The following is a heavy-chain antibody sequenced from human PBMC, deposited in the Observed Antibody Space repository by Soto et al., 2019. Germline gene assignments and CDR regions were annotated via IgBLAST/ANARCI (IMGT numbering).Heavy chain of an antibody. CDR3: AREASYDFWSGYLKPHYYYYGMDV. Sequence: VASVKVSCKASGYTFTGYGISWVRQAPGQGLEWMGWISAYNGNTNYAQKLQGRVTMTTDTSTSTAYMELRSLRSDDTAVYYCAREASYDFWSGYLKPHYYYYGMDVWGQGTTVTVSS. V-gene: IGHV1-18*01. D-gene: IGHD3-3*01. CDR2: ISAYNGNT. CDR1: GYTFTGYG. J-gene: IGHJ6*02.